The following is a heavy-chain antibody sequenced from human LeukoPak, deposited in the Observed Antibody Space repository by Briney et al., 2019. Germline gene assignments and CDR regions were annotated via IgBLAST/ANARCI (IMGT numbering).Heavy chain of an antibody. J-gene: IGHJ5*02. Sequence: SETLSLTCAVYGGSFSGYYWSWIRQPPGKGLEWIGEINHSGSTNYNPSLKSRVTISVDTSKNQFSLRLSSVTAADTAVYYCASHSSSSGEYNWFDPWGQGTLVTVSS. V-gene: IGHV4-34*01. CDR2: INHSGST. D-gene: IGHD6-6*01. CDR1: GGSFSGYY. CDR3: ASHSSSSGEYNWFDP.